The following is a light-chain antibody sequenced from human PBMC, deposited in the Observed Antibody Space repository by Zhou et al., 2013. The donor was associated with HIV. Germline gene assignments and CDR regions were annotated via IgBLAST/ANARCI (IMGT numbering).Light chain of an antibody. J-gene: IGKJ1*01. CDR3: QQYDNSPSWT. V-gene: IGKV3-20*01. CDR1: QSASSSY. Sequence: EIVLTQSPGTLSLSPGERATLSCRASQSASSSYLAWYQQKPGQAPRLLIYGASSRATGIPDRFSGSGSGTDFTLTISRLEPEDFAVYYCQQYDNSPSWTFGQGTKVEIK. CDR2: GAS.